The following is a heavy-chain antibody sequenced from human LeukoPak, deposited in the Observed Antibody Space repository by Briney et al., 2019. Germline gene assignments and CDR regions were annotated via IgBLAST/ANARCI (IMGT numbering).Heavy chain of an antibody. CDR1: GFTFSSYW. CDR3: ARGDDFSGDY. D-gene: IGHD2-21*02. V-gene: IGHV3-7*04. J-gene: IGHJ4*02. CDR2: IHLEGNEK. Sequence: GGSLRLSCAASGFTFSSYWMSWVRQAPGRGLEWVANIHLEGNEKYHVDSVKGRFTISRDNTKNSLFLQMDDLRVEDTAVYYCARGDDFSGDYWGQGTLVTVSS.